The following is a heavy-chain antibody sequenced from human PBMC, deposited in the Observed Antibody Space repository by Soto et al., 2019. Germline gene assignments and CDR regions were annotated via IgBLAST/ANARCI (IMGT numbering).Heavy chain of an antibody. V-gene: IGHV3-33*01. CDR3: ARDGDVNTGFGKDY. J-gene: IGHJ4*02. Sequence: QVQLVESGGGVVQPGRSLRLSCAASGFTFSSYGMHWVRQAPGKGLEWVAFIWHDGGNKCYAESVKGRFTISRDNSKNTLYLQMTSLSAEDTAMYYCARDGDVNTGFGKDYWGQGILVTVSS. CDR2: IWHDGGNK. CDR1: GFTFSSYG. D-gene: IGHD3-16*01.